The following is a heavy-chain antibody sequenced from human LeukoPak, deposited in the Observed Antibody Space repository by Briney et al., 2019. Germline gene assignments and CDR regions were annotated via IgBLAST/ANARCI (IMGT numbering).Heavy chain of an antibody. D-gene: IGHD3-22*01. CDR3: ARSGSSGYYYGGAPDY. CDR2: ISSSSSYI. V-gene: IGHV3-21*01. J-gene: IGHJ4*02. Sequence: GGSLRLSCAASGFTFSSYSMNWVGQAPGKGLEWVSSISSSSSYIYYADSVKGRFTISRDNAKNSLYLQMNSLRAEDTAVYYCARSGSSGYYYGGAPDYWGQGTLVTVSS. CDR1: GFTFSSYS.